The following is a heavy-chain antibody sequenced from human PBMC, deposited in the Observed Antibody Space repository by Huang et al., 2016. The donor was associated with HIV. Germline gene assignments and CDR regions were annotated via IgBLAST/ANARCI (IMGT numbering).Heavy chain of an antibody. CDR2: RSYDGSNK. Sequence: QVQLVESGGGVVQPGRSLRLSCAASGLIFSNYGLHWGRQAPGKGLELVALRSYDGSNKYYTDSVKGRFSISRDNSKNTLYLQMNSLRAEDTAVYYCALKGDSSGWEYFRHWGQGTLVTVSS. D-gene: IGHD6-19*01. V-gene: IGHV3-30*03. CDR1: GLIFSNYG. J-gene: IGHJ1*01. CDR3: ALKGDSSGWEYFRH.